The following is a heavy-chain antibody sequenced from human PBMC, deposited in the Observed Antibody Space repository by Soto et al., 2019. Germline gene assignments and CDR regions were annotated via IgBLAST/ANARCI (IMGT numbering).Heavy chain of an antibody. CDR1: GYRFISYG. D-gene: IGHD5-12*01. CDR3: ARDMRDGFEPLAY. V-gene: IGHV1-18*01. J-gene: IGHJ4*02. CDR2: ISGYNGHT. Sequence: QVQLEQSGAEVKEPGASVKVSCKASGYRFISYGITWVRQAPGQGLEWMGWISGYNGHTNYAQKFQGRVTMTTDTLSSTAYMELRSLRSDDTAMYYCARDMRDGFEPLAYWGQGTLVTVSS.